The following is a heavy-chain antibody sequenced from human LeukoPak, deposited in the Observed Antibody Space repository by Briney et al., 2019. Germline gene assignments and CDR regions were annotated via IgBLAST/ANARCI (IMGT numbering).Heavy chain of an antibody. Sequence: PSETLSLTCAVYGGSFSGYYRSWIRQPPGKGLEWIGEINHSGSTNYNPSLKSRVTISVDTSKYQFSLKLSSVTAADTAVYYCARGVVATIKYAFDIWGQGTMVTVSS. V-gene: IGHV4-34*01. CDR3: ARGVVATIKYAFDI. CDR2: INHSGST. D-gene: IGHD5-12*01. CDR1: GGSFSGYY. J-gene: IGHJ3*02.